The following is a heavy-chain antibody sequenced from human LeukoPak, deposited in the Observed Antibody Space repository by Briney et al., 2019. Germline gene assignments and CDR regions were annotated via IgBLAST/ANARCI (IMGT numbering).Heavy chain of an antibody. CDR2: IYWDDNK. D-gene: IGHD4-17*01. J-gene: IGHJ4*02. CDR3: AHYGDYRFMYYFDH. V-gene: IGHV2-5*02. CDR1: GFSRSTSGVG. Sequence: SGPTLVNPTQTLTLTCTFSGFSRSTSGVGVGWIRQPPGKALEWLALIYWDDNKPYNPSLKSRLTITKDTSKNQVVLTMTNMDPVDTATYYCAHYGDYRFMYYFDHWGQGTLVTVSS.